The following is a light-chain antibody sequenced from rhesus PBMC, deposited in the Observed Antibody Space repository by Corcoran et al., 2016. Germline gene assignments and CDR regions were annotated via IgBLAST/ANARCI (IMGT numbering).Light chain of an antibody. V-gene: IGKV1-21*01. Sequence: DIQMTQSPSSLSASVGDRVTITCRASQGITNDLAWYQQKPGETPKLLIYEASSLQSWIPSRFSGSGSGADFTRTISSRTSEDFATYYCQQYKSSPPFSFGQGTKVEIK. CDR2: EAS. CDR3: QQYKSSPPFS. CDR1: QGITND. J-gene: IGKJ2*01.